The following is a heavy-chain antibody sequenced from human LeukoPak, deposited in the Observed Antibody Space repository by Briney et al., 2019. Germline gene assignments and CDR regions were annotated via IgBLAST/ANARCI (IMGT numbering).Heavy chain of an antibody. Sequence: SGGSLRLSCAASGFTFSSYAMSWVRQAPGKGLEWVSAISGSGGSTYYADSVKGRFTISRDNSKNTLYLQMNSLRAEDTAVYYCATMGDYYYDSDPDYWGQGTLVTVSS. D-gene: IGHD3-22*01. V-gene: IGHV3-23*01. CDR2: ISGSGGST. CDR3: ATMGDYYYDSDPDY. J-gene: IGHJ4*02. CDR1: GFTFSSYA.